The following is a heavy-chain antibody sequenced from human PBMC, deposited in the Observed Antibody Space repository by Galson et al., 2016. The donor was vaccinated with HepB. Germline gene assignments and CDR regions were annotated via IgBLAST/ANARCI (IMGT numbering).Heavy chain of an antibody. V-gene: IGHV3-23*01. Sequence: SLRLSCAASGFSFSHYAMGWVRQAPGKGLEWVSAISSGRRSTYYADSVKGRFTISSDNSKNTLYLQMNSLRAENTALYYCAKDYFGVVILYDSWGQGTPVTVSS. CDR3: AKDYFGVVILYDS. CDR1: GFSFSHYA. D-gene: IGHD3-3*01. J-gene: IGHJ5*01. CDR2: ISSGRRST.